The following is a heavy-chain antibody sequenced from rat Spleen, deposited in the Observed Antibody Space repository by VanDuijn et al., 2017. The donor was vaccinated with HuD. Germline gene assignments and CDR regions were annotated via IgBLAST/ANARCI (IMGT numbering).Heavy chain of an antibody. CDR2: MWRSGST. Sequence: EVQVKESGPGLVQPSQTLSLTCTVSGISFTDFSVHWVRQPPGKGLEWMGVMWRSGSTEYNSGLKSRLRISRDTSKSQVFLKMNSLQTEDTATYYCARGGELDWFAYWGQGTLVTVSS. J-gene: IGHJ3*01. CDR1: GISFTDFS. CDR3: ARGGELDWFAY. V-gene: IGHV2S63*01. D-gene: IGHD5-1*01.